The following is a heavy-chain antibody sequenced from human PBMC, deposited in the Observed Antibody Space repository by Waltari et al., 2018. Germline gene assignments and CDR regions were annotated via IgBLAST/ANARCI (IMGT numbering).Heavy chain of an antibody. CDR1: GGSFSGYY. CDR2: INHSGST. Sequence: QVQLQQWGAGLLKPSETLSLTCAVYGGSFSGYYWSWIRQPPGKGLEWIGEINHSGSTNYNPSLMSRVTISVDTSKNQFSLKLSSVTAADTAVYYCARPLAYCGGDCYSFDYWGQGTLVTVSS. CDR3: ARPLAYCGGDCYSFDY. D-gene: IGHD2-21*02. V-gene: IGHV4-34*01. J-gene: IGHJ4*02.